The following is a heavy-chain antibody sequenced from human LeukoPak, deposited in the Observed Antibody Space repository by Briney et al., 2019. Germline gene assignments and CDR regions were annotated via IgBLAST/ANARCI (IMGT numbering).Heavy chain of an antibody. J-gene: IGHJ4*02. D-gene: IGHD3-10*01. Sequence: ASVKVSCKASGYTFTGYYMHWVRRAPGQGLEWMGWINPNSGGTNYAQKFQGRVTMTRDTSISTAYMELSRLRSDDTAVYYCARDLVATTMVRGVMRYWGQGTLVTVSS. V-gene: IGHV1-2*02. CDR2: INPNSGGT. CDR3: ARDLVATTMVRGVMRY. CDR1: GYTFTGYY.